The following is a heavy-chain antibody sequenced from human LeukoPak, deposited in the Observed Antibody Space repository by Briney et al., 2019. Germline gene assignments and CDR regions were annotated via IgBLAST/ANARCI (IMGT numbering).Heavy chain of an antibody. CDR1: EFTFSRYS. D-gene: IGHD4-17*01. Sequence: GGSLRLSCAASEFTFSRYSMNWVRQAPGKGLEWVSSISVSSIFIYYSDSVKGRFTISRDDAKNSLYLQMNSLRAEDTAVYYSARGRLGEYIAEYIDYWGQGTLLTVSS. J-gene: IGHJ4*02. CDR3: ARGRLGEYIAEYIDY. CDR2: ISVSSIFI. V-gene: IGHV3-21*01.